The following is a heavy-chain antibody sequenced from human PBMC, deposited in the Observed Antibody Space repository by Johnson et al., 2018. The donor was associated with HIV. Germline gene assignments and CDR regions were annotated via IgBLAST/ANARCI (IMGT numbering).Heavy chain of an antibody. CDR3: AIGMTTGTNHDAFDS. J-gene: IGHJ3*02. Sequence: QEQLVESGGGVVQPGGSLRFSCAASGFSFSSYGMHWVRQAPGKGLEWVAFIQYDGSNKYYADSVKGRFTISRDNSKNTLYLQMNSLRAEDPAVYYCAIGMTTGTNHDAFDSWGQGTMVTVSS. CDR2: IQYDGSNK. V-gene: IGHV3-30*02. CDR1: GFSFSSYG. D-gene: IGHD4-17*01.